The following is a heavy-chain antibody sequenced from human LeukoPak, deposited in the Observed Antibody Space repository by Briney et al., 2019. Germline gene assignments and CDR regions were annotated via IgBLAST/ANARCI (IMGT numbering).Heavy chain of an antibody. V-gene: IGHV4-34*01. Sequence: KPSETLSLTCAVYGGSFSGYYWSWIRQPPGKGLEWIGEINHSGSTNYNPSLKSRVTISVDTSKNQFSLKLSSVTAADTAVYYCARGLGAADYWGQGTLVTVSS. J-gene: IGHJ4*02. D-gene: IGHD6-13*01. CDR1: GGSFSGYY. CDR2: INHSGST. CDR3: ARGLGAADY.